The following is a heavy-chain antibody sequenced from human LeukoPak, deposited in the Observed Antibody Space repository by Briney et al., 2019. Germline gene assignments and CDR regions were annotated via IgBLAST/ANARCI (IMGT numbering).Heavy chain of an antibody. V-gene: IGHV1-8*01. D-gene: IGHD2-15*01. CDR2: MNPNSGNT. CDR1: GYTFTSYD. Sequence: ASVKVSCKASGYTFTSYDINWVRQATGQGLEWMGWMNPNSGNTGYAQKFQGRVTMTRNTSISTAYMELTNLRSDDTAVYYCARGYCSGGTCYLVENWFDPWGQGTLVTVSS. J-gene: IGHJ5*02. CDR3: ARGYCSGGTCYLVENWFDP.